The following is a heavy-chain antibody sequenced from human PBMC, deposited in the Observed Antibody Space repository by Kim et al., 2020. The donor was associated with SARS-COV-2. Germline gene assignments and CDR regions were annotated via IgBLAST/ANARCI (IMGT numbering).Heavy chain of an antibody. CDR1: GYTFINYY. CDR3: ARPFYSYGSGSNYLPH. D-gene: IGHD3-10*01. J-gene: IGHJ4*02. V-gene: IGHV1-46*01. CDR2: INPRGGST. Sequence: ASVKVSCKASGYTFINYYMHWVRQAPGQGLEWMGIINPRGGSTTYAQNFQGRITMTRDTSTSTVYMELSSLRSEDTAVYYCARPFYSYGSGSNYLPHWGQGTLVTVSS.